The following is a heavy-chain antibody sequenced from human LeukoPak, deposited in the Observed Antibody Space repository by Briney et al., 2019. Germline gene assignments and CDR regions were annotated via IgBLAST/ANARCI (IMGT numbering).Heavy chain of an antibody. CDR3: AGGYCSSTSCYFNWFDP. CDR2: IYYSGST. Sequence: SETLSLTCTVSGGSISSSSYYWGWIRQPPGKGLEWIGSIYYSGSTYYNPSLKSRVTISVDTSKNQFSLKLSSVTAADTAVYYCAGGYCSSTSCYFNWFDPWGQGTLVTVSS. D-gene: IGHD2-2*01. V-gene: IGHV4-39*01. CDR1: GGSISSSSYY. J-gene: IGHJ5*02.